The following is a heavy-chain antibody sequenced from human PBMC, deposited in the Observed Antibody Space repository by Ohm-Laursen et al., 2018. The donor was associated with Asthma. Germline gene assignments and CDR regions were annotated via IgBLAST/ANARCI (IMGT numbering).Heavy chain of an antibody. Sequence: SLRLSCAASGFTFSSYAMHWVRQAPGKGLEWVAVISYDGSNKYYADSVKGRFTISRDNSKNTLYLQMNSLRAEDTAVYYCASRRWVGATDYWGQGTLVTVS. CDR2: ISYDGSNK. J-gene: IGHJ4*02. CDR1: GFTFSSYA. CDR3: ASRRWVGATDY. V-gene: IGHV3-30-3*01. D-gene: IGHD1-26*01.